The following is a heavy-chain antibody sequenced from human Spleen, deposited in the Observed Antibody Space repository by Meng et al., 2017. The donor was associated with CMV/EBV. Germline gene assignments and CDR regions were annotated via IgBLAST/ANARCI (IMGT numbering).Heavy chain of an antibody. V-gene: IGHV3-9*01. CDR2: ISWNSVSI. CDR3: ASLMDV. J-gene: IGHJ6*02. Sequence: GGSLRLSCAASGFTFDDYAMHWVRQAPGKGLEWVSGISWNSVSIGYADSVKGRFTISRDNAKNSLDLQMNSLRAEDTALYYCASLMDVWGQGTTVTVSS. CDR1: GFTFDDYA.